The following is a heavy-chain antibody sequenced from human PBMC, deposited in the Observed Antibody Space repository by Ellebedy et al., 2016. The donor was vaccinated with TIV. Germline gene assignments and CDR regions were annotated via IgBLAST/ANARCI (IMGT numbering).Heavy chain of an antibody. CDR3: ARGRSGTYIHHAFDY. D-gene: IGHD1-14*01. CDR1: GFSFSNYA. CDR2: FGVSGDSP. Sequence: GESLKIPCAAPGFSFSNYAMSWVRQAPGKGLEWVSGFGVSGDSPYYADSVKGRFTVSRDNSRNTLYLQMNSLRAEDTAIYYCARGRSGTYIHHAFDYWGQGTLVTVSS. J-gene: IGHJ4*02. V-gene: IGHV3-23*01.